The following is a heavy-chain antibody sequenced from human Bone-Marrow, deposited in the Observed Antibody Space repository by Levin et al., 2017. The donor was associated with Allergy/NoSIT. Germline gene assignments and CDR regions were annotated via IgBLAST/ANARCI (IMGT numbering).Heavy chain of an antibody. V-gene: IGHV4-39*07. Sequence: SPTLSLPCTVSGGSIRSSSYYWGWIRQPPGKGLEWIGSIYYSGSTYYNPSLKSRVTISVDTSKNQFSLKLSSVTAADTAVYYCARDGMITFGGVIVTKFDYWGQGTLVTVSS. CDR3: ARDGMITFGGVIVTKFDY. J-gene: IGHJ4*02. CDR2: IYYSGST. D-gene: IGHD3-16*02. CDR1: GGSIRSSSYY.